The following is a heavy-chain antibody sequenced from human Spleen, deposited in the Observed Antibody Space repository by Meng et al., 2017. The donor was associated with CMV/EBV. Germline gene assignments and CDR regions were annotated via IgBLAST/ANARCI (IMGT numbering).Heavy chain of an antibody. J-gene: IGHJ5*02. Sequence: GESLKISCAASGFTFSTYWMHWVRQGPGKGLVWVSRINSDGTGTTYADSVKGRFTISRDNAKNTLYLQMNSLRAEDTAVYYCARDMDMITNWFDPWGQGTLVTVSS. D-gene: IGHD3-16*01. CDR2: INSDGTGT. CDR3: ARDMDMITNWFDP. CDR1: GFTFSTYW. V-gene: IGHV3-74*01.